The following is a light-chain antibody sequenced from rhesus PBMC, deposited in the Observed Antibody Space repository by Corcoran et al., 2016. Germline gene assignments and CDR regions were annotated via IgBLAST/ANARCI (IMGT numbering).Light chain of an antibody. Sequence: DIQMTQSPSSLSASVGDTVTITCRASQGISNHLAWYQQKPGKAPKSLLYFASNLGSGVPSRLSGSVSGTDFTLTISRLQPEDFATYHCQQHYSYPRTFGQGTKVDIK. CDR2: FAS. V-gene: IGKV1S14*01. CDR3: QQHYSYPRT. J-gene: IGKJ1*01. CDR1: QGISNH.